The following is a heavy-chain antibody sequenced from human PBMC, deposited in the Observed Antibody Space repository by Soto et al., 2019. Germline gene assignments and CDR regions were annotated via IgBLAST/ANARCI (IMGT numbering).Heavy chain of an antibody. J-gene: IGHJ2*01. CDR1: GGSISSSY. V-gene: IGHV4-59*08. CDR3: ARFNWYFDL. Sequence: QVQLQEWGPGLVKPSETLSLTCTVSGGSISSSYWSWIRQPPGKGLEWIGYIYYSGSTNYNPSLKSRVTISVDTSKNQFSLKLSSVTAADTAVYYCARFNWYFDLWGRGTLVTVSS. CDR2: IYYSGST.